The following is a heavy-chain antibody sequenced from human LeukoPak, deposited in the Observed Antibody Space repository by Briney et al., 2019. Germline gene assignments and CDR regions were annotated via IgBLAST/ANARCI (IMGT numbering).Heavy chain of an antibody. D-gene: IGHD1-26*01. Sequence: TSETLSLTCTVSGGSISSSNYYWGWIRQPPGKGLEWIGSIYYSGSTYYNPSLKSRVTISVDTSNNRFSLRLTSVTAADTAVYYCAREGGSGNYDFGYWGQGTLVTVSS. V-gene: IGHV4-39*02. CDR3: AREGGSGNYDFGY. J-gene: IGHJ4*02. CDR2: IYYSGST. CDR1: GGSISSSNYY.